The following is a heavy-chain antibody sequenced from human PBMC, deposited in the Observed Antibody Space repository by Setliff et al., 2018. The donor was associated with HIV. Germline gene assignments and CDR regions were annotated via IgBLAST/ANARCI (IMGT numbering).Heavy chain of an antibody. CDR2: IYSSGNT. CDR3: AQLGMVDDFDY. J-gene: IGHJ4*02. CDR1: GGSISSGDYY. D-gene: IGHD1-1*01. Sequence: PSETLSLTCTVSGGSISSGDYYWTWIRQPPGKGLEWIGYIYSSGNTYYEPSLRGRVTISIDTSKNHFSLKLRSVTAADTAVYYCAQLGMVDDFDYWGQGTLVTVSS. V-gene: IGHV4-30-4*02.